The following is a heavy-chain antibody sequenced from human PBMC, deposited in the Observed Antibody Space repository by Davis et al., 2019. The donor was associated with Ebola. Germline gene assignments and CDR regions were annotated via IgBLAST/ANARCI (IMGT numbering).Heavy chain of an antibody. CDR3: ARVALGYSSGWHGDH. J-gene: IGHJ4*02. V-gene: IGHV3-11*01. CDR1: GFTFSAYY. D-gene: IGHD6-19*01. Sequence: PGGSLRPSCAASGFTFSAYYMSWIRQAPGKGLEWVSYISNGGSMIYDADSVKGRFTISRDNAKNSVSLQMNSLRVDDTAVYYCARVALGYSSGWHGDHWGQGVLVTVS. CDR2: ISNGGSMI.